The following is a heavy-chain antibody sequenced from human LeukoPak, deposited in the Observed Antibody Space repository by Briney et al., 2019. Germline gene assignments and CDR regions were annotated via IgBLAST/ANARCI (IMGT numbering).Heavy chain of an antibody. CDR2: ISGSGGSA. CDR1: GFTFSSYA. V-gene: IGHV3-23*01. J-gene: IGHJ5*02. Sequence: GGCLRVSCAASGFTFSSYAMSWVRQAPGKGVGWGSAISGSGGSAYYADSVKGRFTISRDNSKNTLYLQMNSLRAEDTAVYYCAKAGCTSCYWLDPWGQGTLVTVSS. CDR3: AKAGCTSCYWLDP. D-gene: IGHD2-2*01.